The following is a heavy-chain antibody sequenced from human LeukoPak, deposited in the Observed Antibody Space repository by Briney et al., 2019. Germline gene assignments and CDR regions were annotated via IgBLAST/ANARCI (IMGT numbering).Heavy chain of an antibody. CDR2: IYYSGST. CDR1: GGSISSGGYY. Sequence: SETLSLTCTVSGGSISSGGYYWRWLRQHPGTGLEWIGYIYYSGSTYYNPSLKSRVTISVDTSKNQFSLKLSSVTAADTAVYYCAVTTERYLDYWGQGTLVTVSS. CDR3: AVTTERYLDY. D-gene: IGHD4-17*01. J-gene: IGHJ4*02. V-gene: IGHV4-31*03.